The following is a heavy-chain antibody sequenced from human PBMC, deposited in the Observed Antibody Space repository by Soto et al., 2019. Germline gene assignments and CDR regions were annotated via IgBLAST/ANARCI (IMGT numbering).Heavy chain of an antibody. D-gene: IGHD3-3*01. CDR1: GDSVSSNSAA. J-gene: IGHJ6*02. CDR3: ARGGGIGMDV. Sequence: SQTLSLTCAISGDSVSSNSAAWNWIRQSPSRGLEWLGRTSYRSKWDHDYAVSVKSRININADTSKNQFALQLNSVTPEDTAVYYCARGGGIGMDVWGQGTTVTVSS. V-gene: IGHV6-1*01. CDR2: TSYRSKWDH.